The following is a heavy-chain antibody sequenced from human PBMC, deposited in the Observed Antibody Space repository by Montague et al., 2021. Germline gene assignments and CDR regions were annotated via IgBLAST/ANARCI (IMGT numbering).Heavy chain of an antibody. J-gene: IGHJ5*01. D-gene: IGHD5-18*01. V-gene: IGHV3-74*01. Sequence: SLSLSCAASGFSFSSLWMHWVRQAPGKGLVWVSQITSDGSDTNYADSVKGRLTISRDNAKSTLYLQMNSLRDEDTAVYYCVRDRPTAWFDSWGQGTLVTVSS. CDR1: GFSFSSLW. CDR2: ITSDGSDT. CDR3: VRDRPTAWFDS.